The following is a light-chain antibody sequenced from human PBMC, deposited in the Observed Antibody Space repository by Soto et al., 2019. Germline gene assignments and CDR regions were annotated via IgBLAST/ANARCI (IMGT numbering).Light chain of an antibody. CDR2: GAS. CDR1: QSVSSN. CDR3: QQYGSSCT. J-gene: IGKJ1*01. V-gene: IGKV3-20*01. Sequence: IVLTLSLDTMSPPPGARAIRSFRASQSVSSNVAWYQQRPGQAPRLLIYGASDRATGIPDRFSGSGSGTDFTLTISRLESEDFAVYYCQQYGSSCTFGQGSKVDIK.